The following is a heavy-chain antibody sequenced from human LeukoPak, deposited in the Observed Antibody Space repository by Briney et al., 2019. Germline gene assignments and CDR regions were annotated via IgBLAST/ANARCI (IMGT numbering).Heavy chain of an antibody. D-gene: IGHD3-22*01. Sequence: GESLKISCKGSGYSFTSSCIGGVRQMPGKGLGGMGIIYPGDSDTTYSPSFQGQVPISADKYTSTAYLPWSRLRASDTAMYYCARQVYDSGSYYLRYFDLWGRGTPVTVSS. CDR3: ARQVYDSGSYYLRYFDL. V-gene: IGHV5-51*01. CDR2: IYPGDSDT. CDR1: GYSFTSSC. J-gene: IGHJ2*01.